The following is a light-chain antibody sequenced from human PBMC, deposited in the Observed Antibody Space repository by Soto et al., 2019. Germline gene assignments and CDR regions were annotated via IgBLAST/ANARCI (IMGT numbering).Light chain of an antibody. J-gene: IGKJ1*01. CDR2: DAS. CDR1: QSISSW. CDR3: QQYNSYWT. V-gene: IGKV1-5*01. Sequence: DIKMTQSPSTLSASVGDRDTITLRASQSISSWLAWYQQKPGKAPKLLIYDASSLESGVPSRFSGSGSGTEFTLTISSLQPDDFATYYCQQYNSYWTFGQGTKVDIK.